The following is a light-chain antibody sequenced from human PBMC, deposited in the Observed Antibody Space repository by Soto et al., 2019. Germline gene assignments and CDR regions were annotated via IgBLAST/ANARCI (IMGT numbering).Light chain of an antibody. Sequence: EIVLTQSPGTLSLSPGERATLSCRASQSVSSYYLAWYQQKPGQAPRLLIYGASSRATGIPDRFRGSGSGTDFTLTISRLEPEDFAVYYCHQYASSSRTFGPGTKVEIK. CDR1: QSVSSYY. CDR3: HQYASSSRT. J-gene: IGKJ1*01. CDR2: GAS. V-gene: IGKV3-20*01.